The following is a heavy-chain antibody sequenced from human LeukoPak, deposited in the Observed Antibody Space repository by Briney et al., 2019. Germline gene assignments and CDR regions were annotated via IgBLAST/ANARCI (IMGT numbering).Heavy chain of an antibody. CDR3: SRESGTFCPFVH. J-gene: IGHJ4*02. Sequence: SETLSLTYDVSGGSISSTNWWSWVRQPPGQGLEWIGEISLTGETNYNPSLNGRVTMSLDKSRNQLSLKLTPVTAADTAIYYCSRESGTFCPFVHWGQGTLVIVPP. CDR2: ISLTGET. V-gene: IGHV4-4*02. D-gene: IGHD1-26*01. CDR1: GGSISSTNW.